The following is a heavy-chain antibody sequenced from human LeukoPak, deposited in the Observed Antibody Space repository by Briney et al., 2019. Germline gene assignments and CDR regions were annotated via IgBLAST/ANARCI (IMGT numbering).Heavy chain of an antibody. CDR1: GFTVSSNY. V-gene: IGHV3-53*01. CDR2: IYSGGNT. D-gene: IGHD5-18*01. CDR3: ASGKATSMAQGY. J-gene: IGHJ4*02. Sequence: GSLRLSCAVSGFTVSSNYMSWVRQAPGKGLEWVSVIYSGGNTYYADSVKGRFTISRDISKNTVYLQLNSLRAEDTAVYYCASGKATSMAQGYWGQGTLVTVSS.